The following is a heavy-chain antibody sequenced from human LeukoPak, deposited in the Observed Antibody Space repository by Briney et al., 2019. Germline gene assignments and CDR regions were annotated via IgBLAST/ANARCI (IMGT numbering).Heavy chain of an antibody. CDR3: ARAGSNSWYFDY. D-gene: IGHD6-13*01. CDR2: IYYSGST. J-gene: IGHJ4*02. CDR1: GDSISSYY. Sequence: SETLSLTCTVSGDSISSYYWSWIRQPPGKGLEWIGNIYYSGSTNYNPSLKSRVTISVDTSKNQFSLKLRSVTAADTAVYYRARAGSNSWYFDYWGQGTLVTVSS. V-gene: IGHV4-59*01.